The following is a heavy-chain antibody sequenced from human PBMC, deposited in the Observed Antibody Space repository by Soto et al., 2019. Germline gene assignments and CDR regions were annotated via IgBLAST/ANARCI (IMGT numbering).Heavy chain of an antibody. J-gene: IGHJ5*02. CDR2: INHSGST. Sequence: SETLSLTCAVYGGSFSGYYWSWIRQPPGKGLEWIGEINHSGSTNYNPSLKSRVTISVDTSKNQFSLKLSSVTAADTAVYYCAKRGSLGLYTSSRLWTNNWFDPWAQGTLVTVSS. CDR3: AKRGSLGLYTSSRLWTNNWFDP. CDR1: GGSFSGYY. V-gene: IGHV4-34*01. D-gene: IGHD6-13*01.